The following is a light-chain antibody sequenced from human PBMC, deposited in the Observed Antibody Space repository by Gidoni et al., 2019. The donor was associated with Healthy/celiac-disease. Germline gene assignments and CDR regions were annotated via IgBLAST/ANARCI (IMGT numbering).Light chain of an antibody. CDR3: SSYTSSSTLWV. CDR1: SSDVGGYNY. V-gene: IGLV2-14*01. Sequence: QSALTQPASVSGSPGQSITISCTGTSSDVGGYNYVSWYQQHPCKAPNLMIYEVSNRPSGVSNRFSGSKSGNTASLTISGLQAEDEADYYCSSYTSSSTLWVFGGGTKLTVL. CDR2: EVS. J-gene: IGLJ3*02.